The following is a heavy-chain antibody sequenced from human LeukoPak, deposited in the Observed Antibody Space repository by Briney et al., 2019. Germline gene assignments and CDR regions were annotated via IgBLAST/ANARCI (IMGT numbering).Heavy chain of an antibody. J-gene: IGHJ4*02. CDR2: IIPIFGTA. CDR3: ARESRFWSGYPFFFDY. CDR1: GGTFSSYA. D-gene: IGHD3-3*01. Sequence: SVKVSCKASGGTFSSYAISWVRHAPGQGLEWMGGIIPIFGTANYAQKFQGRVTITADESTSTAYMELSSLRSEDTAVYYCARESRFWSGYPFFFDYWGQGSLVTVSS. V-gene: IGHV1-69*13.